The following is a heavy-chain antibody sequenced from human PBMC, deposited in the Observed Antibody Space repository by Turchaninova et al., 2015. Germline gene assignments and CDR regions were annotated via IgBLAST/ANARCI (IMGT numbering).Heavy chain of an antibody. D-gene: IGHD1-1*01. Sequence: EVHLVDSGGGLVQPGGSLRLSCAASGFTFSTSVMGWVRQPPGEGLEWVSGIGPDGLYKNYAVSVKCRFTISRDNSENTLYLQMNSLRAEDTAMYYCTRDPNWPSAYWGQGTLVTVS. CDR1: GFTFSTSV. CDR2: IGPDGLYK. J-gene: IGHJ4*02. V-gene: IGHV3-23*04. CDR3: TRDPNWPSAY.